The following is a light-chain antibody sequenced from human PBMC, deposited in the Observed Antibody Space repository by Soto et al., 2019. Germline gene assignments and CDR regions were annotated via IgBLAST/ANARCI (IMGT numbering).Light chain of an antibody. CDR1: QSVSNNY. Sequence: EIVLTQSPGTLSLSPGERATLSCRASQSVSNNYLAWYQQKPGQAPRLLIYGESNRATGIPDRFSDSGSGTDFTLTISRLEPEDCAVYYCQQYGSSGTFGQGTKVEIK. CDR3: QQYGSSGT. V-gene: IGKV3-20*01. CDR2: GES. J-gene: IGKJ1*01.